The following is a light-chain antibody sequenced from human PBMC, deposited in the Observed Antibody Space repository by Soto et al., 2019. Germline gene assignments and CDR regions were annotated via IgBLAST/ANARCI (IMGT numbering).Light chain of an antibody. CDR1: ESLLHVSGYNY. CDR3: MQGLHSLQYT. CDR2: LGS. Sequence: DIVMTQSPLSLPVTPGEPASISCRSSESLLHVSGYNYLDWYLQKPGQSPQLLIYLGSYRASGVPDRFSGSGSGTDFTLEISRVEADDVGIYYCMQGLHSLQYTFGPGTRVDVK. J-gene: IGKJ3*01. V-gene: IGKV2-28*01.